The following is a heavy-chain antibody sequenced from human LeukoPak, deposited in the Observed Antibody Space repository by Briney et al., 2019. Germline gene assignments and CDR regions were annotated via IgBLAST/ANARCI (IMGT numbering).Heavy chain of an antibody. V-gene: IGHV3-23*01. CDR3: AKGVVGGRRDYYSYFDY. CDR1: GFTFSSYG. D-gene: IGHD3-22*01. CDR2: ISDSGGGS. J-gene: IGHJ4*02. Sequence: GGSLRLSCAASGFTFSSYGMHWVRQAPGKGLEWVAVISDSGGGSNYADSVKGRFTISRDNSKNTLYVQMDSLRVEDTAVYYCAKGVVGGRRDYYSYFDYWGQGTLVTVSS.